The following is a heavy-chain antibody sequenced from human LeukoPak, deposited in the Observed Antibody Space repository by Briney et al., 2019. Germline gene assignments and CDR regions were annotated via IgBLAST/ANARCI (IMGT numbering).Heavy chain of an antibody. Sequence: ASVKVSCKVSGYTLTELSMHWVRQAPGKGLEWMGGFDPEDGETIYAQKFQGRVTMTEDTSTDTAYMELSSLRSEDTAVYYCARDYVWGSYRFHDAFDIWGQGTMVTVSS. CDR1: GYTLTELS. CDR3: ARDYVWGSYRFHDAFDI. CDR2: FDPEDGET. J-gene: IGHJ3*02. D-gene: IGHD3-16*02. V-gene: IGHV1-24*01.